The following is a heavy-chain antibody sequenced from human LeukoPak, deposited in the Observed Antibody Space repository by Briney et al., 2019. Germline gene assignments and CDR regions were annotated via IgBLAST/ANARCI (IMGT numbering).Heavy chain of an antibody. CDR2: ISYDGRNK. V-gene: IGHV3-30*04. CDR3: ARGLPGGFVGFSSSWYPLDY. Sequence: PGKSLRLSCGASGFTFSRFGIHWVRQAPGKGLEWVSVISYDGRNKHYADSVKGRFTISRDNPKNTLFLQMNSLRAEDTAVYYCARGLPGGFVGFSSSWYPLDYWGQGALVTVSS. D-gene: IGHD6-13*01. J-gene: IGHJ4*02. CDR1: GFTFSRFG.